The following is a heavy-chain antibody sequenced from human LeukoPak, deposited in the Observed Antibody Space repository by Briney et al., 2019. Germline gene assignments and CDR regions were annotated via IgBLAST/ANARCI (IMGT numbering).Heavy chain of an antibody. Sequence: GGSLRLSCAASGFTFSSYWMSWVRQAPGKGLEWVANIKQDGSEKYYVDSVKGRFTISRDDAKNSLYLQMNSLRAGDTAVYYCARERYSSGWYEGGYYMDVWGKGTTVTVSS. V-gene: IGHV3-7*01. D-gene: IGHD6-19*01. CDR3: ARERYSSGWYEGGYYMDV. CDR2: IKQDGSEK. CDR1: GFTFSSYW. J-gene: IGHJ6*03.